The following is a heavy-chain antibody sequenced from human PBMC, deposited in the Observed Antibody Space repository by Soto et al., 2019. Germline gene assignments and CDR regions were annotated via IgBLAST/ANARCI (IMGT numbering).Heavy chain of an antibody. CDR2: ISWNSGSI. CDR3: AKDSVGVAGTYFDY. V-gene: IGHV3-9*01. J-gene: IGHJ4*02. CDR1: GFTFDDYA. D-gene: IGHD6-19*01. Sequence: PGGSVRLSCAASGFTFDDYAMHWVRQAPGKGLEWVSGISWNSGSIGYADSVKGRFTISRDNAKNSLYLQMNSLRAEDTALYYCAKDSVGVAGTYFDYWGQGTLVTVSS.